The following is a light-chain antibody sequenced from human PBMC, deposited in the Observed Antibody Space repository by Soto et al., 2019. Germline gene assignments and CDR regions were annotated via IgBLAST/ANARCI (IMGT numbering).Light chain of an antibody. V-gene: IGKV1-27*01. CDR3: QNYNSAPWT. Sequence: DIQMTQSPSSLSASVGDRVTITCRASQGITDYLAWYQQKPGQVPNLLIYAASTLQSGVPSRFSGSGSGTDFILTITGLQPEDVATYYCQNYNSAPWTFGQGTKVEIK. J-gene: IGKJ1*01. CDR1: QGITDY. CDR2: AAS.